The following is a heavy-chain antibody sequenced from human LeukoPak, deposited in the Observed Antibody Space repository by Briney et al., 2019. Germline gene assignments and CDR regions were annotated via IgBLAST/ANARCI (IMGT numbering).Heavy chain of an antibody. CDR3: ARTLKPVRGVIIGAFDY. CDR1: GGSFSSGSYY. Sequence: TLSLTCTVSGGSFSSGSYYWSWIRQPPGTGLEWIGYIYYSGSTNYNPSLKSRVTISVDTPKNQFSLKLSSVTAADTAVYYCARTLKPVRGVIIGAFDYWGQGTLVTVSS. J-gene: IGHJ4*02. V-gene: IGHV4-61*01. CDR2: IYYSGST. D-gene: IGHD3-10*01.